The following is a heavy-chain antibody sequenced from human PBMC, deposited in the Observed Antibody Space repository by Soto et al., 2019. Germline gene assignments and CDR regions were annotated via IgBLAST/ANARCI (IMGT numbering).Heavy chain of an antibody. D-gene: IGHD1-26*01. CDR2: IYWNDDK. CDR3: AHRRGTYGLFDY. CDR1: GFSLSTSGVG. J-gene: IGHJ4*02. Sequence: SGPTLVNPTQALTLTCTFSGFSLSTSGVGVGWIRQPPGKALELLALIYWNDDKRYSPSLKSRLTITKDTSKNQVVLTMTNMDPVDTATYYCAHRRGTYGLFDYWGQGTLVTVSS. V-gene: IGHV2-5*01.